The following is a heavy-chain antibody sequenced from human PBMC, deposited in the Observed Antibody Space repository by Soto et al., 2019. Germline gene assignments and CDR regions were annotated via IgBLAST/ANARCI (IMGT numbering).Heavy chain of an antibody. CDR1: GFTFRNHA. Sequence: GGSLRLSCAASGFTFRNHAISWVRKAPGKGLEWVSTINNSGGLTYYADSVKGRFTISRDDSKSIVYLQMNSLKPEDTVVYYCTRDIGYFDWRTSESFGYWGEGTLVTGSS. CDR2: INNSGGLT. J-gene: IGHJ4*02. D-gene: IGHD3-9*01. CDR3: TRDIGYFDWRTSESFGY. V-gene: IGHV3-23*01.